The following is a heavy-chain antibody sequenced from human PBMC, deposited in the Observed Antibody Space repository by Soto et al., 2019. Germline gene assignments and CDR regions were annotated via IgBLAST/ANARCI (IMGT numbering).Heavy chain of an antibody. CDR2: IYWDDDK. V-gene: IGHV2-5*02. CDR3: AQSLREYGLGRERANHFDP. D-gene: IGHD3-10*01. Sequence: QITLKESGPTLVRPTQTLTLTCTFSGFSLSTTGVGVGWIRQPPGKALEWLALIYWDDDKRYSPSLKSRLTITEDTSKNEVILTMTNMDPVDTATYYCAQSLREYGLGRERANHFDPWGQGTLVTVSS. CDR1: GFSLSTTGVG. J-gene: IGHJ5*02.